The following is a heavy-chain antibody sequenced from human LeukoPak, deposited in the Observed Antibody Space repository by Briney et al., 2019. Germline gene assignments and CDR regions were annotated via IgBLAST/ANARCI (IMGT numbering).Heavy chain of an antibody. V-gene: IGHV3-66*01. CDR3: ARTPSGSGNFFDY. J-gene: IGHJ4*02. D-gene: IGHD3-10*01. CDR1: GFTFSSHW. CDR2: LYSAGTT. Sequence: GGSLRLSCAASGFTFSSHWMSWVRQAPGKGLEWVSILYSAGTTYYADSVKGRFTISRDNSRNILYLQMSSLRAEDTAIYYCARTPSGSGNFFDYWGQGAPVTVSS.